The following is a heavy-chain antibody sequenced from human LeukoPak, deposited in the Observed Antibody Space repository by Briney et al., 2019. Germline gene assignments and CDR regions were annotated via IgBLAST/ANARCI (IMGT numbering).Heavy chain of an antibody. D-gene: IGHD1-26*01. CDR2: ISSSSSYI. CDR1: GGSISSSS. Sequence: ETLSLTCTVSGGSISSSSYYWGWIRQPPGKGLEWVSSISSSSSYIYYADSVKGRFTISRDNAKNSLYLQMNSLKTEDTAVYFCASHVGVGRYHYHGMDVWGQGTTVTVSS. V-gene: IGHV3-21*04. J-gene: IGHJ6*02. CDR3: ASHVGVGRYHYHGMDV.